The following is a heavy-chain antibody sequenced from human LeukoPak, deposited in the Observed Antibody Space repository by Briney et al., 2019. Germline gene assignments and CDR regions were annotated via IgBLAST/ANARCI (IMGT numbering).Heavy chain of an antibody. CDR2: ISGGGDTT. D-gene: IGHD2-15*01. V-gene: IGHV3-23*01. J-gene: IGHJ1*01. Sequence: GGSLRLSCAASGFSFSAYAMTWVRQAPGKGLQWVSGISGGGDTTSYADSVKGRFTISSDNSKNTLYLQMNSLKAEDTAIYYCARAQDYCSGSTCYGYFQYWGQGTLVTVSS. CDR3: ARAQDYCSGSTCYGYFQY. CDR1: GFSFSAYA.